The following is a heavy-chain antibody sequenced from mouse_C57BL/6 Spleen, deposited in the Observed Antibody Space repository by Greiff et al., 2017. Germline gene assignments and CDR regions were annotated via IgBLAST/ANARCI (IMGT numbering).Heavy chain of an antibody. Sequence: QVQLKESGAELAKPGASVKLSCKASGYTFPSYWMHWVKQRPGQGLEWIGYINPSSGYTKYNQKFKDKATLTADKSSSTAYMPLSSLTYEDSAVYYCARESYDYFYYAMDYWGQGTSVTVSS. CDR1: GYTFPSYW. V-gene: IGHV1-7*01. J-gene: IGHJ4*01. CDR2: INPSSGYT. D-gene: IGHD2-4*01. CDR3: ARESYDYFYYAMDY.